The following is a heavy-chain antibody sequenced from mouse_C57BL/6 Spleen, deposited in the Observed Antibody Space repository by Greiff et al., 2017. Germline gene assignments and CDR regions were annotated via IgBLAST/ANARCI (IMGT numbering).Heavy chain of an antibody. D-gene: IGHD3-2*02. V-gene: IGHV1-5*01. CDR3: TIDSSGYAWFAY. CDR2: IYPGNSDT. Sequence: VQLQQSGTVLARPGASVKMSCKTSGYTFTSYWMHWVKQRPGQGLEWIGVIYPGNSDTSYNQKFKGKAKLTADTSASTAYMELSSLTNEDSSVYDCTIDSSGYAWFAYWGQGTLVTVSA. CDR1: GYTFTSYW. J-gene: IGHJ3*01.